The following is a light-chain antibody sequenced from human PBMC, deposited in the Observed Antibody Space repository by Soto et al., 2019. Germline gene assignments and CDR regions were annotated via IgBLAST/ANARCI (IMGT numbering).Light chain of an antibody. V-gene: IGKV1-5*01. CDR2: DAS. CDR3: QQYSDYTYT. J-gene: IGKJ2*01. CDR1: QSISHW. Sequence: DFQMTQSPSTLSAFVGDTVTITCRASQSISHWLAWYQQRPGRAPKLLIYDASSLESGVPSRLSGSGSGTEFTLTIISLQPDDFATDYCQQYSDYTYTFGQGPKVHIX.